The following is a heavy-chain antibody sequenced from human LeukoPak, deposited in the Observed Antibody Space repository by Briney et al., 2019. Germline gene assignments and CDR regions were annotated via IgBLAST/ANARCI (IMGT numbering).Heavy chain of an antibody. CDR2: ISWNSGSI. Sequence: PGGSLRLSCAASGFTFDDYAMHWVRQAPGKGLEWVSGISWNSGSIGYADSVKGRFTISRDNAKNSLYLQMNSLRAEDTAVYYCARDLVMITFGGDSPHWGQGTLVTVSS. CDR1: GFTFDDYA. D-gene: IGHD3-16*01. CDR3: ARDLVMITFGGDSPH. V-gene: IGHV3-9*01. J-gene: IGHJ4*02.